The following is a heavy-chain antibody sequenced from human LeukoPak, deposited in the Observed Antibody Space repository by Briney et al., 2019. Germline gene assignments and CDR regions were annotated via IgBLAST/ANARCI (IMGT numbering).Heavy chain of an antibody. D-gene: IGHD5-24*01. CDR2: IPRNGGST. J-gene: IGHJ4*02. Sequence: GGSLRLSCAASGFTFSSYAMSWVRQAPGKGLEWVSSIPRNGGSTYYADSVKGRFTISRDNSKNTLYLQLNSLRAEDTAVYYCAKTTASLQAGYNLYYFDYWGQGTLVTVSS. V-gene: IGHV3-23*01. CDR3: AKTTASLQAGYNLYYFDY. CDR1: GFTFSSYA.